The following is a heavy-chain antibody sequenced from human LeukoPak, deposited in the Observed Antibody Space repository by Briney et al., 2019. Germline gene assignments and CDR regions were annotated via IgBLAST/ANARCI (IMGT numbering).Heavy chain of an antibody. J-gene: IGHJ4*02. D-gene: IGHD2-2*01. CDR3: ASEYCSSTSCYLN. CDR1: GGSISSYY. Sequence: SETLSLTCTVSGGSISSYYWSWIRQPAGKGLEWIGRIYTSGSTNYNPSLKSRVTMSVDTSKNQFSLKLSSVTAADTAVYYCASEYCSSTSCYLNWGQGTLVTVSS. V-gene: IGHV4-4*07. CDR2: IYTSGST.